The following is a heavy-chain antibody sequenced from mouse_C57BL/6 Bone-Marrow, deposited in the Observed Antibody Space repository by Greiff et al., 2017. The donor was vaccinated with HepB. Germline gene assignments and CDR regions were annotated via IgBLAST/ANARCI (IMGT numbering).Heavy chain of an antibody. CDR3: ARDRTGPYSNWYFDV. V-gene: IGHV5-4*01. J-gene: IGHJ1*03. Sequence: EVHLVESGGGLVKPGGSLKLSCAASGFTFSSYAMSWVRQTPEKRLEWVATISDGGSYTYYPDNVKGRFTISRDNAKNNQYLQMSHLKSEDTAMYYCARDRTGPYSNWYFDVWGTGTTVTVTA. CDR1: GFTFSSYA. CDR2: ISDGGSYT. D-gene: IGHD3-1*01.